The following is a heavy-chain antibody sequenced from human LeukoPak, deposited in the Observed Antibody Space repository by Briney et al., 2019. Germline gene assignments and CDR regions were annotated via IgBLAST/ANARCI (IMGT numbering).Heavy chain of an antibody. Sequence: ASVKVSCKASGYTFTGYYMHWVRQAPGQGLEWMGMIYPRDGSTSYAQRFQDRVTVTRDTSTSTVHMELSGLRSEDTAVYYCARDQEGFDYWGQGTLVTVSS. J-gene: IGHJ4*02. CDR2: IYPRDGST. V-gene: IGHV1-46*01. CDR3: ARDQEGFDY. CDR1: GYTFTGYY.